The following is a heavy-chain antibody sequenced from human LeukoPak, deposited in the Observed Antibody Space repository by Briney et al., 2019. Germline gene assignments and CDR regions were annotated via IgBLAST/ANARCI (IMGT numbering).Heavy chain of an antibody. V-gene: IGHV4-39*07. D-gene: IGHD4-17*01. J-gene: IGHJ5*02. Sequence: PSETLSLTCTVSSGSISSSSYYWGWIRQPPGKGLEWIGSIYYSGSTYYNPSLKSRVTISVDTSKNQFSLKLSSVTAADTAVYYCARGCRTTVTTKKVWFDPWGQGTLVTVSS. CDR3: ARGCRTTVTTKKVWFDP. CDR1: SGSISSSSYY. CDR2: IYYSGST.